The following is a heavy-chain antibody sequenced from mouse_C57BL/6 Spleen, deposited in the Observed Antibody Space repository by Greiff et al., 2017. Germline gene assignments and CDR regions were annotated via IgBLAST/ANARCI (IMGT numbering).Heavy chain of an antibody. CDR3: ASPPYYDGFAY. J-gene: IGHJ3*01. D-gene: IGHD1-1*01. CDR1: GYAFSSSW. V-gene: IGHV1-82*01. Sequence: QVQLQQSGPELVKPGASVQISCKASGYAFSSSWMNWVKPRPGKGLEWIGRIYPGDGATNYNGKFKGKATLTADKSSSTAYMQLSSLTSEDSAVSVCASPPYYDGFAYWGQGTLVTVSA. CDR2: IYPGDGAT.